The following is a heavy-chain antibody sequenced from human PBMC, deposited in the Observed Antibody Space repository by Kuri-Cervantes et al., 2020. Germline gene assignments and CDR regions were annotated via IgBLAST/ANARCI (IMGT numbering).Heavy chain of an antibody. CDR1: GFTFSSYW. J-gene: IGHJ2*01. Sequence: LSLTCAASGFTFSSYWMSWVRQAPGKGLEWVANIKQDGSEKYYVDSVKGRFTISRDNAKTSLFLQMNSLRAEDTAVYYCTKALGWYFDLWGRGTVVTVSS. CDR2: IKQDGSEK. V-gene: IGHV3-7*01. CDR3: TKALGWYFDL.